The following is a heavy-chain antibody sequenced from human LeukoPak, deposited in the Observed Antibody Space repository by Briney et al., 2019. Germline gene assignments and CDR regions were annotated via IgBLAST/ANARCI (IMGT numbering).Heavy chain of an antibody. V-gene: IGHV3-20*04. D-gene: IGHD1-26*01. Sequence: GGSLRLSCAASGFPFQDSGLSWVRQAPGKGLEWISGINWNGDTTVYADSVKGRFTISRDNAKNSLYLQMNSLRADDTAFYYCARQTRSYVYYFDYWGQGTLVTVSS. CDR3: ARQTRSYVYYFDY. CDR2: INWNGDTT. J-gene: IGHJ4*02. CDR1: GFPFQDSG.